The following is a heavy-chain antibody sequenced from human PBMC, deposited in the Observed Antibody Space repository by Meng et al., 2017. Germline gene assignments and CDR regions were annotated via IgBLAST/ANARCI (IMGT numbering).Heavy chain of an antibody. J-gene: IGHJ4*02. CDR2: IYYSGST. V-gene: IGHV4-59*01. CDR3: AMGGIVDYYFDY. D-gene: IGHD1-26*01. Sequence: SETLSLTYTVSGGSISSYYWSWIRQPPGKGLEWIGYIYYSGSTNYNPSLKSRVTISVDTSKNQFSLKLSSVTAADTAVYYCAMGGIVDYYFDYWGQGTLVTVSS. CDR1: GGSISSYY.